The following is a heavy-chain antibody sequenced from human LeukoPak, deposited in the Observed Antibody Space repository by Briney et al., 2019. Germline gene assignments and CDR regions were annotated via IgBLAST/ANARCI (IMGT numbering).Heavy chain of an antibody. D-gene: IGHD3-3*01. Sequence: GGSLRLSCAASGFTFSNCWMNWVRQAPGKGLEWVANIKQDGSEKYYVDSVKGRFTISRDNAKNSLYLQMNSLRAEDTAVYYCARDYNDFWSGPTIYYYYMDVWGKGTTVTVSS. CDR1: GFTFSNCW. J-gene: IGHJ6*03. V-gene: IGHV3-7*01. CDR3: ARDYNDFWSGPTIYYYYMDV. CDR2: IKQDGSEK.